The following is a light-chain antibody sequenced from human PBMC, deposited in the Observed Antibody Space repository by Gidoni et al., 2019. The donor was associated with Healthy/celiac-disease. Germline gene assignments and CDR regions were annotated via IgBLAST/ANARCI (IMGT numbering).Light chain of an antibody. CDR3: QQYGSSPRT. V-gene: IGKV3-20*01. J-gene: IGKJ1*01. Sequence: PGTLSLSPGERATLSCRASQSVSSSYLAWYQQKPGQAPRLLIYGASSRATGIPDRFSGSGSGTDFTLTISRLEPEDFAVYYCQQYGSSPRTFGQGTKVEIK. CDR2: GAS. CDR1: QSVSSSY.